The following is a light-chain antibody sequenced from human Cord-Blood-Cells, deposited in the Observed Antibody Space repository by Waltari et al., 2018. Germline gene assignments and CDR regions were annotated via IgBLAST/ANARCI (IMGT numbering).Light chain of an antibody. J-gene: IGLJ1*01. CDR2: AVS. CDR1: SSDVGGYNY. CDR3: SSYTSSSTYV. V-gene: IGLV2-14*01. Sequence: QSALTQPASVSGSPGQSITISCTGTSSDVGGYNYVSWYQQNPGKAPKLMIYAVSKRPSGVSTRFSGSKSGNTASLTISGLQAEDEADYYCSSYTSSSTYVFGTGTKVTVL.